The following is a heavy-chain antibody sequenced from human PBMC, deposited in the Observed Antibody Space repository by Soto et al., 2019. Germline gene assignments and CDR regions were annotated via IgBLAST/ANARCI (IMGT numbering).Heavy chain of an antibody. Sequence: SETLSLTCTVSSGSMSGYYWNWIRQPPGRGLEWIGYIYYSGSTNYNPSLKSRVTISVDTSKNQFSLKLSSVTAADTAVYYCAREGPSGSSPVWGQGTLVTVSS. CDR1: SGSMSGYY. J-gene: IGHJ4*02. CDR2: IYYSGST. D-gene: IGHD3-10*01. CDR3: AREGPSGSSPV. V-gene: IGHV4-59*01.